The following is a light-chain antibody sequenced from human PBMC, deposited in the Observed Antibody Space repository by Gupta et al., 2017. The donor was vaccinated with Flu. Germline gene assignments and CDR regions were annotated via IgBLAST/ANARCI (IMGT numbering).Light chain of an antibody. Sequence: EIVMTQSPATLSVSPGERATLSCRASQSVSSNLAWYQQKPGQAPRLLIYGASTRATGIPARFSGSGSGTEFTLTISSLQSEDFAVYYWQQYNTLRTFGQGTKVEIK. CDR2: GAS. V-gene: IGKV3-15*01. J-gene: IGKJ1*01. CDR3: QQYNTLRT. CDR1: QSVSSN.